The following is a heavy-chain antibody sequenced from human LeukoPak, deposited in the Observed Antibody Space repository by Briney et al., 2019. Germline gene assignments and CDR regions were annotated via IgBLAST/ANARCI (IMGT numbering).Heavy chain of an antibody. J-gene: IGHJ5*02. CDR2: INHSGST. CDR3: ARGKATNWFDP. CDR1: GGSFSGYY. Sequence: SETLSLTCAVYGGSFSGYYWSWIRQPPGKGLEWIGEINHSGSTNYNPSLKSRVTISEDTSKNQFSLKLSSVTAADTAVYYCARGKATNWFDPWGQGTLVTVSS. V-gene: IGHV4-34*01.